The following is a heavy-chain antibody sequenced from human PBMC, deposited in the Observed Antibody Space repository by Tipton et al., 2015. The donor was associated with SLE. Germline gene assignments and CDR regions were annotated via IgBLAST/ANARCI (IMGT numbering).Heavy chain of an antibody. J-gene: IGHJ5*02. D-gene: IGHD6-13*01. CDR1: GGSFSGYY. CDR2: INHSGST. CDR3: ARGLFIEAAGTGWFDP. V-gene: IGHV4-34*01. Sequence: GLVKPSETLSLTCDVYGGSFSGYYWSWIRQPPGKGLEWIGEINHSGSTNYNPSLKSRVTISVDTSKNQFSPKLSSVTAADTAVYYCARGLFIEAAGTGWFDPWGQGTLVTVSS.